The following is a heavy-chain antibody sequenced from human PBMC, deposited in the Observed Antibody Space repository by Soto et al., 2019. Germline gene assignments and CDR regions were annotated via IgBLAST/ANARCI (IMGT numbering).Heavy chain of an antibody. CDR1: GDTFSFYS. V-gene: IGHV1-69*02. D-gene: IGHD3-10*01. CDR2: INPILSMS. CDR3: ASSYGSGYRAFGN. Sequence: SVKVSCKASGDTFSFYSIHWVRQAPGLGLEWMGRINPILSMSNYAQRFQGRVTMTADKSTSTAYMKLSGLRSEDTAIYYCASSYGSGYRAFGNWGQGALVTVSS. J-gene: IGHJ4*02.